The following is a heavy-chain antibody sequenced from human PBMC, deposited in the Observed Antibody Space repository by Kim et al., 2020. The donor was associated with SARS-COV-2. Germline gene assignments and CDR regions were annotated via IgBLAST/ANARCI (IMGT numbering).Heavy chain of an antibody. Sequence: GGSLRLSCAASGFTFSSYSMNWVRQAPGKGLEWVSSISSSSSYIYYADSVKGRFTISRDNAKNSLYLQMNSLRAEDTAVYYCARDTPPPYGGNSGVDYWGQGTLVTVSS. D-gene: IGHD2-21*02. CDR1: GFTFSSYS. CDR3: ARDTPPPYGGNSGVDY. V-gene: IGHV3-21*01. CDR2: ISSSSSYI. J-gene: IGHJ4*02.